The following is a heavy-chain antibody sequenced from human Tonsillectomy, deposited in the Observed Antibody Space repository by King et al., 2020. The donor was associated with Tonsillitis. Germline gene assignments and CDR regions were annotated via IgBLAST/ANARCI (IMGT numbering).Heavy chain of an antibody. V-gene: IGHV5-51*01. J-gene: IGHJ4*02. CDR3: AGLEDYGDQPAHFDY. CDR2: IYPGDSDT. D-gene: IGHD4-17*01. Sequence: EVQLVQSGAEVKKPGESLKISCKDSGYSFTSYWIGWVRQMPGKGLEWMGIIYPGDSDTRYSPSFQGQVTISADKSSSTAYRQWSSLKASDAAVYYCAGLEDYGDQPAHFDYWGQGTLVTVSS. CDR1: GYSFTSYW.